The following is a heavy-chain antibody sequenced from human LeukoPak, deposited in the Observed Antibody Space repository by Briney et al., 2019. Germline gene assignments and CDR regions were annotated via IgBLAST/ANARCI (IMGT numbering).Heavy chain of an antibody. CDR3: AREGFGSSSSGNHWFDP. Sequence: PSETLSLTCTVSGGSISSGGSYGSWIRQHPGKGLEWMGYIYYSGSTYYNPSLKSRVTISVDTSKNQFSLKLSSVTAADTAVYYCAREGFGSSSSGNHWFDPWGQGTLVTVSS. CDR2: IYYSGST. D-gene: IGHD6-6*01. CDR1: GGSISSGGSY. J-gene: IGHJ5*02. V-gene: IGHV4-31*03.